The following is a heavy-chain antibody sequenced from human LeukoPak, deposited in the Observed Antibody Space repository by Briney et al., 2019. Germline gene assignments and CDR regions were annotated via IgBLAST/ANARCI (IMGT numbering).Heavy chain of an antibody. CDR2: ISVINNANT. CDR1: GYTFSSYG. Sequence: ASVKVSCKASGYTFSSYGINWVRQAPGQGLVWMGWISVINNANTRYAQNFQGRLTMTTDTSTTTAYMELRSLRSDDTAVYYCSREFPFCGADCFSGVFDIWGQGTMVTVS. J-gene: IGHJ3*02. CDR3: SREFPFCGADCFSGVFDI. V-gene: IGHV1-18*01. D-gene: IGHD2-21*02.